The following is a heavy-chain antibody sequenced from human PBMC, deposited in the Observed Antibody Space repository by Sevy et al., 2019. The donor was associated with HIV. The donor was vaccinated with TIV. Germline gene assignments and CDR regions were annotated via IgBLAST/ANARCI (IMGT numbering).Heavy chain of an antibody. J-gene: IGHJ4*02. CDR2: ISYDGSNK. CDR1: VFTFSSYA. CDR3: ARDLYSGYDFRFDY. Sequence: GGSLRLSCAASVFTFSSYAMHWVRQAPGKGLEWVAVISYDGSNKYYADSVKGRFTISRDNSKNPLYLQMNSLRAEDTAVYYCARDLYSGYDFRFDYWGQGTLVTVSS. V-gene: IGHV3-30-3*01. D-gene: IGHD5-12*01.